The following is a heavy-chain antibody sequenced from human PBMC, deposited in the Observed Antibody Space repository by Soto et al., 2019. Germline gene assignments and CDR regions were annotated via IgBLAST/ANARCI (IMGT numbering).Heavy chain of an antibody. CDR3: PKDAVYGDGLWLAGN. V-gene: IGHV3-23*01. CDR2: MTGSGGDI. D-gene: IGHD2-21*02. J-gene: IGHJ4*02. CDR1: GFSVSRYA. Sequence: GSLRLSCAASGFSVSRYAMMWVRQPPGKGQEWVAGMTGSGGDIRYADPVKGRFTISKDNSKNTLYLQMNSLRAEDTAIYYCPKDAVYGDGLWLAGNWGQGTLVTVSS.